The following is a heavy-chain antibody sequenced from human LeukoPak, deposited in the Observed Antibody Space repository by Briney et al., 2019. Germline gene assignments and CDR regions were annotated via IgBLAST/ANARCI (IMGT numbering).Heavy chain of an antibody. Sequence: GGSLRLSCAASGFTFSSYRMNWVRQAPGKGLEWVSSISSSSSYIYYADSVKGRFTISRDNAKNSLYLQMNSLRAEDTAVYYCASLRSMGAFNIWGQGTMVTVSS. CDR1: GFTFSSYR. CDR2: ISSSSSYI. J-gene: IGHJ3*02. V-gene: IGHV3-21*01. CDR3: ASLRSMGAFNI. D-gene: IGHD3-3*01.